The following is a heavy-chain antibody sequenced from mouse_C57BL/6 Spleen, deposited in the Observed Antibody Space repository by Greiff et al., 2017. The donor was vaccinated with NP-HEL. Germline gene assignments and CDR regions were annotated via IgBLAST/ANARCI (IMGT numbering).Heavy chain of an antibody. D-gene: IGHD2-3*01. CDR2: INPNNGGT. CDR3: ARSLDGSAWFAY. J-gene: IGHJ3*01. Sequence: EVQLQQSGPELVKPGASVKISCKASGYTFTDYYMNWVKQSHGKSLEWIGDINPNNGGTSYNQKFKGKATLTVDKSSSTAYMELRSLTSEDSAVYYCARSLDGSAWFAYWGQGTLVTVSA. CDR1: GYTFTDYY. V-gene: IGHV1-26*01.